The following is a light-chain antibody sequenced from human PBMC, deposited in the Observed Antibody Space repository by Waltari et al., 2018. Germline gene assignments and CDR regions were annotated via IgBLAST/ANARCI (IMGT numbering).Light chain of an antibody. CDR3: QQRDT. J-gene: IGKJ2*01. CDR1: QSINLY. V-gene: IGKV3-11*01. Sequence: DIVLTQSPATLSLSPGERATLSYRASQSINLYLAWYQQKPGQAPRLLIFDASKRATGIPPRFSGSGSGTDCTLTISSLEPEDCAVYYWQQRDTFGQGTKLEIK. CDR2: DAS.